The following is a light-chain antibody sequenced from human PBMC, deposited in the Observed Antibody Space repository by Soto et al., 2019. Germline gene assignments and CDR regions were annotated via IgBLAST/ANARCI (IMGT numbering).Light chain of an antibody. J-gene: IGKJ4*01. CDR1: QSVGSN. Sequence: EIVLTQSQATLSVSPGERATLSCRASQSVGSNFAWYPQKPGQAPRLLIFASSTRATGVPARFNGSGSGTEFTLTISSLQSEDFAIYYCQQYGDWPLTFGGGAKVEIE. V-gene: IGKV3-15*01. CDR3: QQYGDWPLT. CDR2: ASS.